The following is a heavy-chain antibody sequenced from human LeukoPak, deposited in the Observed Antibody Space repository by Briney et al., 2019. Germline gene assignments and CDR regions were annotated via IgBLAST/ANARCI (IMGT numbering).Heavy chain of an antibody. D-gene: IGHD3-22*01. V-gene: IGHV1-24*01. CDR3: ATVDYYDSSGYLSLDY. Sequence: ASVKVSCKVSGYTLTELSMHWVRQAPGKGLEWMGGFDPEDGETIYAQKFQGRVTMTEDTSTDTAYMELSSLRSEDTAVYYCATVDYYDSSGYLSLDYWGQGTLVTVSS. CDR2: FDPEDGET. J-gene: IGHJ4*02. CDR1: GYTLTELS.